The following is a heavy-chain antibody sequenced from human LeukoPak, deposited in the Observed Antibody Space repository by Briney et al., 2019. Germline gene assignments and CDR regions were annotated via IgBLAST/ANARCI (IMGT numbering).Heavy chain of an antibody. CDR2: IYYSGST. J-gene: IGHJ4*02. Sequence: SETLSLTCTVSGGSISSYYWSWIRQPPGKGLEWIGYIYYSGSTNYNPSLKSRVTISVDTSKNQFSLKLSSVTAADTAVYYCAGEGAAGQFDYWGQGTLVTVSS. D-gene: IGHD6-13*01. CDR1: GGSISSYY. CDR3: AGEGAAGQFDY. V-gene: IGHV4-59*01.